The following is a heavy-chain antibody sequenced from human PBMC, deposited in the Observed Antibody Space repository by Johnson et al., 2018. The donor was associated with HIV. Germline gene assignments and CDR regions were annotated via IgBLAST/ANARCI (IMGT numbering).Heavy chain of an antibody. Sequence: QVQLVESGGGVVQPGRSLRLSCAASGFTFSSYAMHWVRQAPGKGLEWVAVISYDGKYKYYGDSVKGRFTISRDNSKNTFDLQLTSLGVEDPAVYYCAKVGTGDSSSAVGAFEIWGQGTVVTVSS. V-gene: IGHV3-30*04. CDR2: ISYDGKYK. J-gene: IGHJ3*02. CDR1: GFTFSSYA. CDR3: AKVGTGDSSSAVGAFEI. D-gene: IGHD6-13*01.